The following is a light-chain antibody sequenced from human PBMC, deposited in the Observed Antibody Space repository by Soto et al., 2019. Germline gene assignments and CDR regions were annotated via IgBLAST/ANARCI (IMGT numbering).Light chain of an antibody. V-gene: IGKV3-11*01. CDR1: QSVSSQ. Sequence: EVVLTQSPATLSLSPGERASLSCRASQSVSSQLAWYQQKPGQTPRLLIYDVSNRANGISARFSGSGSGTDFTLTISRLEPEDFAVYYCQQYGSSFGPGTKVDIK. CDR2: DVS. J-gene: IGKJ3*01. CDR3: QQYGSS.